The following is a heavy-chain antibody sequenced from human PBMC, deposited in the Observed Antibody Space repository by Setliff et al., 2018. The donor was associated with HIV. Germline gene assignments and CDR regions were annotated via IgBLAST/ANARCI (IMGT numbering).Heavy chain of an antibody. D-gene: IGHD2-8*01. V-gene: IGHV4-4*02. Sequence: PSETLSLTCAVSGGSISSSHWWSWVRQPPGKGLEWIGEIHHSEGTNYNPSLKSRVTISVDKSKNHFSLKLSSVTAADTAVYYCASQVPSMLGRSLGYWGQGTLVTVSS. CDR3: ASQVPSMLGRSLGY. CDR1: GGSISSSHW. J-gene: IGHJ4*02. CDR2: IHHSEGT.